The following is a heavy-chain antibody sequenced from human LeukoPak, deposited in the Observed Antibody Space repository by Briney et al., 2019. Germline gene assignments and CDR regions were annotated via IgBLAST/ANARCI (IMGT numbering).Heavy chain of an antibody. Sequence: SETLSLTCTVSGGSVNSGSSYCSWIRQPPGRGLEWIGYIYYSGSTHYNPSLESRVTMSVDTSKNQFSLKLSSVTAADTAVYYRASGVTTMPYWGQGTLVTVSS. CDR1: GGSVNSGSSY. V-gene: IGHV4-61*01. J-gene: IGHJ4*02. D-gene: IGHD2-21*02. CDR3: ASGVTTMPY. CDR2: IYYSGST.